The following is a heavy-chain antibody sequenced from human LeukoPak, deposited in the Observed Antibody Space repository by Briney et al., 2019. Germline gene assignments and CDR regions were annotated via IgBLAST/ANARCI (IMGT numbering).Heavy chain of an antibody. J-gene: IGHJ6*02. CDR1: GYTFTSYG. CDR2: ISAYNGNT. Sequence: GASVKVSCKASGYTFTSYGISWVRQAPGQGLEWMGWISAYNGNTNYAQKLQGRVTMTTDTSTSTAYMELRSLRSDDTAVYYCARDQNGLLLWFGEFSYYYYYGMDVWGQGTTVTVSS. V-gene: IGHV1-18*01. CDR3: ARDQNGLLLWFGEFSYYYYYGMDV. D-gene: IGHD3-10*01.